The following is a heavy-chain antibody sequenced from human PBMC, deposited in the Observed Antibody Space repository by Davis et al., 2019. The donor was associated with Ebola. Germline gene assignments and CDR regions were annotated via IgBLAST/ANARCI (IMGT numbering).Heavy chain of an antibody. CDR1: GGSISSYY. Sequence: GSLRLSCTVSGGSISSYYWSWIRQPPGKGLEWIGYIYYSGSTNYNPSLKSRVTISVDTSKNQFSLKLSSVTAADTAVYYCARVYYYERFDPWGQGTLVTVSS. D-gene: IGHD3-22*01. J-gene: IGHJ5*02. V-gene: IGHV4-59*08. CDR2: IYYSGST. CDR3: ARVYYYERFDP.